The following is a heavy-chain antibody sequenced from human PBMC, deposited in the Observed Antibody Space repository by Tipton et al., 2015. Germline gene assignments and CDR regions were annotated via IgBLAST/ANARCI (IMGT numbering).Heavy chain of an antibody. V-gene: IGHV4-30-4*01. CDR3: ARDDSALDS. CDR1: SGSIGSGDDD. CDR2: IYKNGIT. D-gene: IGHD5-18*01. J-gene: IGHJ4*02. Sequence: TLSLTCTVSSGSIGSGDDDWSWLRQHPGKGLEWIGRIYKNGITDYTPSLKSRVAMSINTSKNQFSLKLNSVTAADTAMYYCARDDSALDSWGQGTLVTVSS.